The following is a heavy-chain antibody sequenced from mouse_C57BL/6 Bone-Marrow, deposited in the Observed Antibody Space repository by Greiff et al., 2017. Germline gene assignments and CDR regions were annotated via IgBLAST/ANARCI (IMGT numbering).Heavy chain of an antibody. J-gene: IGHJ1*03. CDR2: IWGGGST. V-gene: IGHV2-9*01. CDR1: GLSLTSSG. D-gene: IGHD2-4*01. Sequence: VKLMESGPGLVAPSQSLSIPCTVLGLSLTSSGVDWVRQPPGKGLEWLGVIWGGGSTNYNSALMSRLRISKDNSQSQVFLKMNSLQTDDTAMYYGAKNGDYDESLYVDVWGTGTTVTVSS. CDR3: AKNGDYDESLYVDV.